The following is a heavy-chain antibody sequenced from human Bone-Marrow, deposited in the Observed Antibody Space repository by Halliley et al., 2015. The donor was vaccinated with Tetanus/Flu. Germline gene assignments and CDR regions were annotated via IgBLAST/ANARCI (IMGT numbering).Heavy chain of an antibody. CDR3: ARDLPSGYNNYFDP. V-gene: IGHV4-31*03. CDR2: IYCTGST. J-gene: IGHJ5*02. D-gene: IGHD3-22*01. Sequence: TLSLTCTVSGGSISSGGFFWSWIRQLPGKGLEWIGYIYCTGSTYYNSSLKSRVSMSIDTSKNQFSLKLSSVTAADTAIYYCARDLPSGYNNYFDPWGQGSLVTVSS. CDR1: GGSISSGGFF.